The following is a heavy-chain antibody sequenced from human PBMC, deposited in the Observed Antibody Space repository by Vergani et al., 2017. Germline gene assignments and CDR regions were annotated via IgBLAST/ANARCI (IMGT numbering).Heavy chain of an antibody. Sequence: QVQLVQSGAEVKKPGASVQVSCKASGYTFTSYYMHWVRQAPGQGLEWMGIINPSGGSTSYAQKFQGRVTMTRDTSTSTFYMELSSLRSEDTAVYYCARNEARAENWFDPWGQGTLVTVSS. CDR2: INPSGGST. J-gene: IGHJ5*02. D-gene: IGHD1-1*01. CDR1: GYTFTSYY. V-gene: IGHV1-46*01. CDR3: ARNEARAENWFDP.